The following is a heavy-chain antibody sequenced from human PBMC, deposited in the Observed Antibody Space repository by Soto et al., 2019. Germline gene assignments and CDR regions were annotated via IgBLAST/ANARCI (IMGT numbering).Heavy chain of an antibody. CDR2: ISAHNGNT. J-gene: IGHJ4*02. Sequence: QVHLGQSVAEVKKPGASVKVSCQGSGYAFTTYGITWVRQAPGQGLEWMGWISAHNGNTNYAQKLQGRVTVTRDTFTSTAYMELRSLRYDDTAVYCCARGRYGDYWGQGALVTVSS. CDR3: ARGRYGDY. V-gene: IGHV1-18*01. CDR1: GYAFTTYG. D-gene: IGHD1-1*01.